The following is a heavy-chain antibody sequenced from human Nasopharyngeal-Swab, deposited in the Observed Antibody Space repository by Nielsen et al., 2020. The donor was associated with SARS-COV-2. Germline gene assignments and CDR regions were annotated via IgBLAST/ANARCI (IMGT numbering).Heavy chain of an antibody. V-gene: IGHV4-59*01. Sequence: GQAAGKGLEWIGYIYYSGSTNYNPSLKSRVTISVDTSKNQFSLKLSSVTAADTAVYYCARGGRGIFGVVTNFDYWGQGTLVTVSS. CDR2: IYYSGST. D-gene: IGHD3-3*01. J-gene: IGHJ4*02. CDR3: ARGGRGIFGVVTNFDY.